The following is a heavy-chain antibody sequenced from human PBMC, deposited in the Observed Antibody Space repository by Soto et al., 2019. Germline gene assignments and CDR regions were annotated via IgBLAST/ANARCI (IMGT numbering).Heavy chain of an antibody. CDR1: GGSISSYY. Sequence: SETLSLTCTVSGGSISSYYWSWIRQPPGKGLEWIGYIYYSGSTNYNPSLKSRVTISVDTSKNQFSLKLSSVTAADTAVYYCARADSSSGGNDAFDIWGQGTMVTVSS. D-gene: IGHD6-6*01. CDR2: IYYSGST. CDR3: ARADSSSGGNDAFDI. J-gene: IGHJ3*02. V-gene: IGHV4-59*01.